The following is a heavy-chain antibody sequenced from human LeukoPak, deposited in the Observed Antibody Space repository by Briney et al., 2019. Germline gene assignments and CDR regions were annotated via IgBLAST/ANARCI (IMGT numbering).Heavy chain of an antibody. V-gene: IGHV5-51*01. D-gene: IGHD3-22*01. CDR3: ARLYYYDSSGYYSLDY. J-gene: IGHJ4*02. CDR2: IYPGDSDT. CDR1: GYSFTSYW. Sequence: GESLKTSCKGSGYSFTSYWIGWVRQMPGKGLEWMGIIYPGDSDTRYSPSFQGQVTISADKSISTAYLQWSSLKASDTAMYYCARLYYYDSSGYYSLDYWGQGTLVTVSS.